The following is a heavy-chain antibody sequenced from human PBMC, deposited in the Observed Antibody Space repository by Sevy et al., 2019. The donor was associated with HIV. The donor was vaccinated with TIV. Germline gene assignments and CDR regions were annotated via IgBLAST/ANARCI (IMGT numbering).Heavy chain of an antibody. CDR1: GGSISSGDYY. J-gene: IGHJ4*02. CDR3: ATRPDTAMIFDY. CDR2: SYYSGST. V-gene: IGHV4-30-4*01. D-gene: IGHD5-18*01. Sequence: SETLSLTCTVSGGSISSGDYYWSWIRQPPGKGLEWIGYSYYSGSTYYNPSLKSRVTISVDTSKNQFSLKLSSVTAADTAVYYCATRPDTAMIFDYWGQGTLVTVSS.